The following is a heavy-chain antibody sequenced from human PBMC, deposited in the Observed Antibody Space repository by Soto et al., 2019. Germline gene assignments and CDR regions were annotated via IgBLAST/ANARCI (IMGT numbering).Heavy chain of an antibody. J-gene: IGHJ4*02. CDR3: ARDRGSTFGGADS. V-gene: IGHV3-30-3*01. CDR2: ISYDGSNK. CDR1: GFTFSSYA. Sequence: QVQLVESGGGVVQPGRSLRLSCAASGFTFSSYAMHWVRQAPGKGLGWVAVISYDGSNKYYADSVTGRFTISRDNSKNTLYLQMNSLKTEDTAVYYCARDRGSTFGGADSWGQGTLVTVSS. D-gene: IGHD3-10*01.